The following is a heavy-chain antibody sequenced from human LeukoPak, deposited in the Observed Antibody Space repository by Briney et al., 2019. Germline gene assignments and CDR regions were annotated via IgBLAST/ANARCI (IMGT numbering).Heavy chain of an antibody. J-gene: IGHJ4*02. V-gene: IGHV3-21*01. CDR1: GFTFSRYS. Sequence: PGGSLRLSCAASGFTFSRYSMNWVRQAPGKGLEWVASISSSRGYKYYADSVKGRFTLSRDNAKNSLYLQVNSLRAEDTAVFYCARETSGSYYFDYWGQGTLVTVSS. CDR3: ARETSGSYYFDY. D-gene: IGHD1-26*01. CDR2: ISSSRGYK.